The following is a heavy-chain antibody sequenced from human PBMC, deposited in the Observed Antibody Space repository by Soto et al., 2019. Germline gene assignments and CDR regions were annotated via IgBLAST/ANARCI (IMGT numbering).Heavy chain of an antibody. D-gene: IGHD3-10*01. CDR1: GYTFTSYG. CDR3: ASTMVRGVTLPYYYYGMDV. J-gene: IGHJ6*02. V-gene: IGHV1-18*01. Sequence: ASVKVSCKASGYTFTSYGISWVRQAPGQGLEWMGWVSAYNGNTNYAQKLQGRVTMTTDTSTSTAYMELRSLRSDDTAVYYCASTMVRGVTLPYYYYGMDVWGQGTTVTVSS. CDR2: VSAYNGNT.